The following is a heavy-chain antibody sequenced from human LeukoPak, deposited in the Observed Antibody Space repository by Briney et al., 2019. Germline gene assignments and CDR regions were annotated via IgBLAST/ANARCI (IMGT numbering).Heavy chain of an antibody. J-gene: IGHJ4*02. Sequence: GASVKVSCKASGYTFTSYYMHWVRQAPGRGLEWMGITNPSGGSTSYAQKFQGRVTMTRDTSTSTVYMELSSLRSEDTAVYYCARVSYDSSGSWSVDYWGQGTLVTVSS. CDR1: GYTFTSYY. D-gene: IGHD3-22*01. CDR3: ARVSYDSSGSWSVDY. CDR2: TNPSGGST. V-gene: IGHV1-46*01.